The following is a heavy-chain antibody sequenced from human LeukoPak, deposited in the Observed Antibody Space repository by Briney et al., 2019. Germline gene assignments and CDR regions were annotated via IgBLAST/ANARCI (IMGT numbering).Heavy chain of an antibody. Sequence: PGGSLRLSCAASGFTFSNYGIHWVRQAPGKGLEWVAFIQHDGSNQYYSDSVKGRFTISRDNAKNSLYLQMNSLRAEDTAVYYCATAWGSGSYYTRYFDYWGQGTLVTVSS. J-gene: IGHJ4*02. V-gene: IGHV3-30*02. CDR3: ATAWGSGSYYTRYFDY. D-gene: IGHD3-10*01. CDR2: IQHDGSNQ. CDR1: GFTFSNYG.